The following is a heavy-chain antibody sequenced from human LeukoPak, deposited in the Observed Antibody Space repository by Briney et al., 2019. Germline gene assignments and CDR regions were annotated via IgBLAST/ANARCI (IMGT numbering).Heavy chain of an antibody. CDR2: ISAYNGNT. J-gene: IGHJ5*02. V-gene: IGHV1-18*04. CDR3: ARVGGGSGVYWFDP. Sequence: ASVKVSCKASGYTFTGYYMHWVRQAPGQGLEWMGWISAYNGNTNYAQKLQGRVTMTTDTSTSTAYMELRSLRSDDTAVYYCARVGGGSGVYWFDPWGQGTLVTVSS. D-gene: IGHD2-15*01. CDR1: GYTFTGYY.